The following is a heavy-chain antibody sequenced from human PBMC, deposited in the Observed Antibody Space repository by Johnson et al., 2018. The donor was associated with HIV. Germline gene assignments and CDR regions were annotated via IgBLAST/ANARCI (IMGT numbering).Heavy chain of an antibody. CDR2: ISGSGGST. D-gene: IGHD1-1*01. V-gene: IGHV3-23*04. Sequence: VQLVESGGGLVQPGGSLRLSCAASGFTFSSYAMSWVRQAPGKGLEWVSAISGSGGSTYYADSVKDRFTISRDISKNTIYLQMNSLRAEDTAMYYCARDGTETGPDDAFDIWGQGTMVVVSS. CDR3: ARDGTETGPDDAFDI. J-gene: IGHJ3*02. CDR1: GFTFSSYA.